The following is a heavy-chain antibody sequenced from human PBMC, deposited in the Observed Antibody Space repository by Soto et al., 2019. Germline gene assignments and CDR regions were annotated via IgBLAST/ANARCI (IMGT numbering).Heavy chain of an antibody. D-gene: IGHD3-22*01. Sequence: GESLKISCQASGNTFTNSCVGWVRQMSGKGLEWTGVIYPSDSDTRYSPSFQGQVTISADKSISTAYLQWSSLKASDTAMYYCAIYDSSGYPNAYWGQGTLVTVSS. CDR3: AIYDSSGYPNAY. J-gene: IGHJ4*02. V-gene: IGHV5-51*01. CDR2: IYPSDSDT. CDR1: GNTFTNSC.